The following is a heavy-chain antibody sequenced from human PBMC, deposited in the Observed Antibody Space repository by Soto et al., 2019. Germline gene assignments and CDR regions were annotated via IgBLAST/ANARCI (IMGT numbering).Heavy chain of an antibody. CDR3: ARAIDCMRGSCYSGQFYI. V-gene: IGHV4-31*03. CDR1: GGSISSGAYY. J-gene: IGHJ3*02. Sequence: QVQLQESGPGLVKPSQTLSLTCSVSGGSISSGAYYWSWIRQHPGKGLEWIWYIYYSGSTYYNPSPNIRVNKSLDPSKNKNTLKLSSMTAADTAVYYCARAIDCMRGSCYSGQFYIWGQGTMFTVSS. D-gene: IGHD2-15*01. CDR2: IYYSGST.